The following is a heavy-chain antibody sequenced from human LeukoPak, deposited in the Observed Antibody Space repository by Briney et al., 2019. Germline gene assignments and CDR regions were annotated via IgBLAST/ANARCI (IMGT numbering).Heavy chain of an antibody. J-gene: IGHJ4*02. CDR3: ARDGGSGNPRFDS. D-gene: IGHD3-10*01. V-gene: IGHV3-33*01. CDR1: GFTFSSYG. CDR2: IWYDGSKK. Sequence: GRSLRLSCAASGFTFSSYGMHWVRQAPGQGLECVAVIWYDGSKKYYADSVKGRFTISRDNSKNTPYLQMNSLRAEDTAVYYCARDGGSGNPRFDSWGQGTLVTVSS.